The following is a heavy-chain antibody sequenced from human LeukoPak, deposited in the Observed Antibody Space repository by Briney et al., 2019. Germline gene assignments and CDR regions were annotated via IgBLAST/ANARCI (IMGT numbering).Heavy chain of an antibody. J-gene: IGHJ4*02. CDR2: ISPSGAIT. CDR1: GYTFTTYY. D-gene: IGHD3-22*01. Sequence: ASVKVSCKASGYTFTTYYIHWVRQAPGQGLEWMGIISPSGAITSYAQKFQGRVTMTSDMSTSTVYMELSSLRSEDTAVYYCASTGYDSSGYYYLDYWGQGTLVTVSS. CDR3: ASTGYDSSGYYYLDY. V-gene: IGHV1-46*01.